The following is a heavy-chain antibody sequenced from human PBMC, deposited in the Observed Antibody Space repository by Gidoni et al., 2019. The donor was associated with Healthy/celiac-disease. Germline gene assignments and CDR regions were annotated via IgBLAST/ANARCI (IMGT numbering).Heavy chain of an antibody. J-gene: IGHJ4*02. CDR3: ARDRDPAYDIWGPLNY. V-gene: IGHV3-30-3*01. D-gene: IGHD3-9*01. CDR1: GFTFGRYA. Sequence: QVQLVESGVGVVQPGGSLRLSCAASGFTFGRYAMHWVRQAPGKGLEWVAVISYDGSNKYYADSVKGRFTISRDNSKNTLYLQMNSLRAEDTAVYYCARDRDPAYDIWGPLNYWGQGTLVTVSS. CDR2: ISYDGSNK.